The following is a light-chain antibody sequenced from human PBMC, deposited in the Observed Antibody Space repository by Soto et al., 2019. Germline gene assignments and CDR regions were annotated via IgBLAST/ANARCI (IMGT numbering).Light chain of an antibody. J-gene: IGKJ5*01. Sequence: EIVLTQSPGTLSLSPGQRATLSCRASQSVSSSSLAWYQQRPGQAPRLLIYGASRRATGIPDRFSGSGSGTDFTLTISSLEPEDSAVYYCQQRHMWPITFGQGTRLEIK. V-gene: IGKV3D-20*02. CDR3: QQRHMWPIT. CDR2: GAS. CDR1: QSVSSSS.